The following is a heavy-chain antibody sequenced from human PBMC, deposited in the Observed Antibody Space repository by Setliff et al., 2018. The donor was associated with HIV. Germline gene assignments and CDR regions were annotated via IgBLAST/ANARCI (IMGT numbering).Heavy chain of an antibody. J-gene: IGHJ6*03. CDR2: IYTGGST. CDR1: GGSISSESDY. Sequence: SETMSFTCTVSGGSISSESDYWNWIRQPAGKGLEHIGHIYTGGSTNYNPSLKSRVIISGDTSKNQFSLKMTSLTAADTAVYFCARGYCSGESCYGFRRGAFYYYYYMDVWGKGTTVTVSS. CDR3: ARGYCSGESCYGFRRGAFYYYYYMDV. D-gene: IGHD2-15*01. V-gene: IGHV4-61*09.